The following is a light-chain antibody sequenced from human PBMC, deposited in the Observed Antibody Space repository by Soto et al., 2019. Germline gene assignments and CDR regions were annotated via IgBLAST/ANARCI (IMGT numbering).Light chain of an antibody. CDR3: ASFTSRDTEV. CDR2: DVY. CDR1: SSDVGAYDY. Sequence: QSVLTQPASVSGSPGQSITISCTGTSSDVGAYDYVSWYQQHPGKAPKLIIYDVYNRPSGISRRFSGSKSGNTASLTIAVLQAEEEDDYYCASFTSRDTEVFGGGTKVTVL. J-gene: IGLJ2*01. V-gene: IGLV2-14*01.